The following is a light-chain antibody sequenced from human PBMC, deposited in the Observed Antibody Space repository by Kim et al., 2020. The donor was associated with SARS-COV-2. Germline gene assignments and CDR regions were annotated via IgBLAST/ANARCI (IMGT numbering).Light chain of an antibody. CDR2: DVS. CDR3: CSYAGSYTWV. Sequence: GQSVTISCTGTSSDVGGYNYVSLYPQHPGKAPKFMIYDVSKRPSGVPDRFSGSKSGNTASLTISGLQAEDEGDYYCCSYAGSYTWVFGGGTKLTVL. V-gene: IGLV2-11*01. CDR1: SSDVGGYNY. J-gene: IGLJ3*02.